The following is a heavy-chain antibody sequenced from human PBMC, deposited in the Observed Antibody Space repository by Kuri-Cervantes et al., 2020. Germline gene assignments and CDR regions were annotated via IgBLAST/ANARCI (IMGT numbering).Heavy chain of an antibody. Sequence: ASVKVSCKVSGYTLTELSMHWVPQAPGKGLEWMGGFDPEDGETIYAQKFQGRVTMTEDTSTDTAYMELSSLRSEDTAVYYCATGALYSYGYEPALDYWGQGTLVTVSS. D-gene: IGHD5-18*01. CDR2: FDPEDGET. V-gene: IGHV1-24*01. CDR1: GYTLTELS. J-gene: IGHJ4*02. CDR3: ATGALYSYGYEPALDY.